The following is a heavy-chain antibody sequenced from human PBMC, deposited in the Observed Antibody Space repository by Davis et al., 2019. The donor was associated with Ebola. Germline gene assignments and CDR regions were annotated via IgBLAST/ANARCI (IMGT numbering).Heavy chain of an antibody. CDR2: IIPILGIA. V-gene: IGHV1-69*04. CDR1: GYTFTSYA. D-gene: IGHD2-21*02. CDR3: ARLVTANEGILGAFDI. J-gene: IGHJ3*02. Sequence: SVKVSCKASGYTFTSYAISWVRQAPGQGLEWMGRIIPILGIANYAQKFQGRVTITADKSTSTAYMELSSLRSEDTAVYYCARLVTANEGILGAFDIWGQGTMVTVSS.